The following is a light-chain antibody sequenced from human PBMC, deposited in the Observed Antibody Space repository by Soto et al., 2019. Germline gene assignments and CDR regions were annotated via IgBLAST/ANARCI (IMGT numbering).Light chain of an antibody. V-gene: IGKV1-9*01. CDR3: LQHNVYPRT. J-gene: IGKJ1*01. CDR1: HVSSTS. Sequence: DIQLPQYPSFLSPSIGESVTITCLASHVSSTSLAWYQVKPGKAPKLLIYAASTLESGVPSRFSGSGSGTEFTLTISSLQPEDFATYYCLQHNVYPRTFGQGTKVDIK. CDR2: AAS.